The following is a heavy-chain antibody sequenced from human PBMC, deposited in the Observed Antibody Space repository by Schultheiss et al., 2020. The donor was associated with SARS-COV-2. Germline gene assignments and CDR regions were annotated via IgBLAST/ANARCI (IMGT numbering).Heavy chain of an antibody. V-gene: IGHV3-74*01. Sequence: GGSLRLSCAASGFTFSSYGMHWVRQAPGKGLVWVSRINSDGSSTSYADSVKGRFTISRDNAKNTLYLQMNSLRAEDTAVYYCARDLLYDSSGYYRDYGMDVWGQGTTVTVSS. CDR1: GFTFSSYG. D-gene: IGHD3-22*01. CDR2: INSDGSST. J-gene: IGHJ6*02. CDR3: ARDLLYDSSGYYRDYGMDV.